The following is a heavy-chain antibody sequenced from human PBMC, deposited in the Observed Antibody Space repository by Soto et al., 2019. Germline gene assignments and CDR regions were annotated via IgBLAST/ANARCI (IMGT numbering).Heavy chain of an antibody. Sequence: GGSLRLSCSVSGFTFSAYWMHWVRQVPGKGLTWVSRISDDGYTATYADSVKGRFVISRDNAKNSLYLEMNTLRADDSGLYYCARGPRVSSTGTGDHWGRGTLVTVSS. J-gene: IGHJ4*02. V-gene: IGHV3-74*01. CDR2: ISDDGYTA. CDR3: ARGPRVSSTGTGDH. CDR1: GFTFSAYW. D-gene: IGHD1-1*01.